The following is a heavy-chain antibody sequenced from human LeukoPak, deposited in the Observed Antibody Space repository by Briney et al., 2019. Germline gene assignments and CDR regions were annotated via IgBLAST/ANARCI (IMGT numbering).Heavy chain of an antibody. CDR3: ARDQRKSHSYIVVVPAARGWNAFDI. J-gene: IGHJ3*02. CDR1: GYTFTSYG. V-gene: IGHV1-18*01. CDR2: ISAYNGNT. Sequence: ASVKVSCKASGYTFTSYGISWVRQAPGQGLEWMGWISAYNGNTNYAQKLQGRVTMTTDTSTSTAYMELRSLRSDDTAVYYCARDQRKSHSYIVVVPAARGWNAFDIWGQGTMVTVSS. D-gene: IGHD2-2*01.